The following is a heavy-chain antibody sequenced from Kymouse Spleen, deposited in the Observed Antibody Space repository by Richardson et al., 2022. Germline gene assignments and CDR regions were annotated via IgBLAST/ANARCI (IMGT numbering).Heavy chain of an antibody. J-gene: IGHJ4*02. CDR3: AKAKYSSGWYGFDY. Sequence: QVQLVESGGGVVQPGRSLRLSCAASGFTFSSYGMHWVRQAPGKGLEWVAVISYDGSNKYYADSVKGRFTISRDNSKNTLYLQMNSLRAEDTAVYYCAKAKYSSGWYGFDYWGQGTLVTVSS. D-gene: IGHD6-19*01. CDR1: GFTFSSYG. V-gene: IGHV3-30*18. CDR2: ISYDGSNK.